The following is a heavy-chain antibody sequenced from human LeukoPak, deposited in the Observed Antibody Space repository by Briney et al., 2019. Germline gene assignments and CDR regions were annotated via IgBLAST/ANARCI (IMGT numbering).Heavy chain of an antibody. V-gene: IGHV3-30*02. CDR2: IRFDGKEE. CDR3: AKDPSAWFYFDY. D-gene: IGHD6-19*01. CDR1: GFTFGTYA. Sequence: GGSLRLSCVASGFTFGTYAMHWVRQAPGKGLEWVAFIRFDGKEEYYADTVKGRFTISRDNSKNMLFLQMNSLKTEDTAVYYCAKDPSAWFYFDYWGHGTLVTVSS. J-gene: IGHJ4*01.